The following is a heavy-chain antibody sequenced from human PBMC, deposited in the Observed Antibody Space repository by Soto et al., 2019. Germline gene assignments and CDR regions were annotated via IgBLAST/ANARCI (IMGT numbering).Heavy chain of an antibody. CDR2: IHYSGST. Sequence: QVQLQESGPGLVKPSETLSLTCIVSGDSINNYFWWSWIRQPPGKGLEWVGNIHYSGSTTYNPSLRSLLSISVETPKNQIPLRLSSVTAADTAVYFCARGGGWLPEYWGQGTLVTVSS. CDR3: ARGGGWLPEY. V-gene: IGHV4-59*01. J-gene: IGHJ4*02. D-gene: IGHD5-12*01. CDR1: GDSINNYF.